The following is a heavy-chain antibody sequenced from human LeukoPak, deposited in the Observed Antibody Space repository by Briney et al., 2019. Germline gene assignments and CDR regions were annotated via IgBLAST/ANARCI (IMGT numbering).Heavy chain of an antibody. CDR3: AKGGSYGPTHRFDP. CDR2: ISNYGSNK. CDR1: GFIFSTYG. Sequence: GGSLRLSCAASGFIFSTYGMHWVRQAPGKGLEWMAIISNYGSNKYYADSVKGRFTISRDNSKNTLYLQMNSLRTEDTAVYYCAKGGSYGPTHRFDPWGQGTLVTVSS. J-gene: IGHJ5*02. V-gene: IGHV3-30*18. D-gene: IGHD3-10*01.